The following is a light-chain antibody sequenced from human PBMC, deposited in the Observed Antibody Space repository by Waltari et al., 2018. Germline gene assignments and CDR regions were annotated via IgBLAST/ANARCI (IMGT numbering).Light chain of an antibody. V-gene: IGLV1-47*01. CDR2: RNY. CDR3: AAWDDSLSGVV. CDR1: SSNIGSNY. Sequence: QSVLTQPPSASGTPGQRVTISCSGSSSNIGSNYVYWYQQLPGTAPKLLIYRNYNRPSGVPERLSGSKSGTSASLAIGGLRSEDEADYYWAAWDDSLSGVVFGGGTKLTVL. J-gene: IGLJ2*01.